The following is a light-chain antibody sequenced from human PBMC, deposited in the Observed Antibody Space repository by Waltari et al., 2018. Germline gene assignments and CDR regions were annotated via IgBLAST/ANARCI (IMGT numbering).Light chain of an antibody. CDR2: AAS. CDR1: QGISSY. V-gene: IGKV1-8*01. J-gene: IGKJ1*01. CDR3: QQYYSYPRT. Sequence: AIRMTQSPSSLSASTGDRVTITCRARQGISSYLAWYQQKPGKAPKLLIYAASTLQSGVPSRFSGSGSGTDFTLTISCLQSEDVATYYCQQYYSYPRTFGQGTKVEIK.